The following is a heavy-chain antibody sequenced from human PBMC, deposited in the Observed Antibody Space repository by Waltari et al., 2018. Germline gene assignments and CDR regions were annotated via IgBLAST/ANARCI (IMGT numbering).Heavy chain of an antibody. CDR3: ARHTEDDNGDD. CDR2: VRPDNSDT. J-gene: IGHJ4*02. V-gene: IGHV5-51*01. D-gene: IGHD1-1*01. CDR1: GYSFNNYW. Sequence: QLVQSGTEVKKPGESLKISCKNSGYSFNNYWIGWVRQMPGKGLEWMGIVRPDNSDTRYSPSFRGQVTISADKSISIAYLQWSSLKASDTAIYYCARHTEDDNGDDWGQGTLVTVSS.